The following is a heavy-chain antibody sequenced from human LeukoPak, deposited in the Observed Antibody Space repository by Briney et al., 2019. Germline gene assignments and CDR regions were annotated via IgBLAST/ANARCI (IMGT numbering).Heavy chain of an antibody. V-gene: IGHV1-69*06. CDR3: ARESGGYCSGGSCYSFGLYFDY. D-gene: IGHD2-15*01. Sequence: SVKVSCKASGGTFSSNAISWVRQAPGQGLEWMGGIIPIFGTANYAQKFQGRVTITADKSTSTAYMELSSLRSEDTALYYCARESGGYCSGGSCYSFGLYFDYWGQGTLVTVSS. J-gene: IGHJ4*02. CDR1: GGTFSSNA. CDR2: IIPIFGTA.